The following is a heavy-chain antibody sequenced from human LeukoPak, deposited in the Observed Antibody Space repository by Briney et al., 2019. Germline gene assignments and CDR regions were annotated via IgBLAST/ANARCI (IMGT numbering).Heavy chain of an antibody. J-gene: IGHJ4*02. CDR2: INSDGSTT. CDR3: VRNLDFWGDSEDY. D-gene: IGHD3-3*01. Sequence: GGSLRLSCAASGFTFSSYSMNWVRQAPGKGLVWVSRINSDGSTTTYADSVKGRFTISRDNAKNTLYLQMNSLRAEDTAVYYCVRNLDFWGDSEDYWGQGTLVTVSS. V-gene: IGHV3-74*01. CDR1: GFTFSSYS.